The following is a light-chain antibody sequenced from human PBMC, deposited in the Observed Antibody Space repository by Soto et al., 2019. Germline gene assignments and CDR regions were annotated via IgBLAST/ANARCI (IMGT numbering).Light chain of an antibody. CDR3: QSYDSSLSGVV. CDR2: SNT. Sequence: QLVLTQPPSVSGAPGLRVTISCTGSSSNIGGGYDVHWYQQLPGKAPKLLIYSNTHRPSGVPDRFSGSKSGTSASLAITGLLAEDEADFYCQSYDSSLSGVVFGGGTKLTVL. J-gene: IGLJ3*02. CDR1: SSNIGGGYD. V-gene: IGLV1-40*01.